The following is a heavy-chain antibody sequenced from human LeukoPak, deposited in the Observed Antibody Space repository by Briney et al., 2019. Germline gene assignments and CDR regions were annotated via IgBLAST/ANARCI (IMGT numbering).Heavy chain of an antibody. CDR3: AKDGRMVVAAYLDH. CDR2: ISGSGGST. Sequence: GGSLRLSCAASGFTFSSYAMSWVRQAPGKGLEWVSAISGSGGSTYYADSVKGRFTISRDNSKNTLYLQMNSLRAEDTAVYYCAKDGRMVVAAYLDHWGQGTLVTVSS. J-gene: IGHJ4*02. D-gene: IGHD2-15*01. CDR1: GFTFSSYA. V-gene: IGHV3-23*01.